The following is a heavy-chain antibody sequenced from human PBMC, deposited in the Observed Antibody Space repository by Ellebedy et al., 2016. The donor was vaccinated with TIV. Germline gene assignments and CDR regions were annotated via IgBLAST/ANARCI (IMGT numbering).Heavy chain of an antibody. Sequence: SETLSLXXTVSGASVSSNYYWGWIRQSPGKGLEYIGSGDYRGSTYDNPSLESRATISVDTSKNHFSLSLTSVTAADTAVYYCAKHRSGIVLVPAHYGMDVWGHGTTVTVSS. CDR3: AKHRSGIVLVPAHYGMDV. CDR2: GDYRGST. J-gene: IGHJ6*02. CDR1: GASVSSNYY. V-gene: IGHV4-39*02. D-gene: IGHD2-2*01.